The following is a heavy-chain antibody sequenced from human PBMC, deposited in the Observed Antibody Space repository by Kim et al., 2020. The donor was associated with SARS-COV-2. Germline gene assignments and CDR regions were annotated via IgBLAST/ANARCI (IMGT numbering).Heavy chain of an antibody. J-gene: IGHJ4*02. CDR3: ARLSVALDF. D-gene: IGHD2-15*01. CDR2: SGST. V-gene: IGHV4-59*01. Sequence: SGSTTYNPPLTSRVTISADTSKNQFSLRLSSVTAADTAVYYCARLSVALDFWGQGTLVTVSS.